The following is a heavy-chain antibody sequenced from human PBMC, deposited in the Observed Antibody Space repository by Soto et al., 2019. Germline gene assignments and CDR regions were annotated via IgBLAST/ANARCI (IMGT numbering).Heavy chain of an antibody. D-gene: IGHD6-13*01. CDR2: ISYAGTNI. CDR1: GFTFSIYG. CDR3: AKDRRRSSSWFQFDY. V-gene: IGHV3-30*18. Sequence: GGSLRLSCVASGFTFSIYGMHWVRQAPGKGLEWVAVISYAGTNIFYADSVKGRFTISRDNSKNTVYLQMNSLTFEDTAVYYCAKDRRRSSSWFQFDYWGLGTLVTVSS. J-gene: IGHJ4*02.